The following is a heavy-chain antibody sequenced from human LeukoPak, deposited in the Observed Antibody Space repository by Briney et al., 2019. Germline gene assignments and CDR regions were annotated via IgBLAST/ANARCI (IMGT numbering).Heavy chain of an antibody. J-gene: IGHJ3*02. V-gene: IGHV3-13*01. D-gene: IGHD2-15*01. CDR1: GFTFSSYD. CDR3: TRGGRDGFDI. CDR2: LGTAGDR. Sequence: GGSPRLSCAASGFTFSSYDMHWVRQATGKGLEWVSGLGTAGDRYYSGSVKGRFTISRENAKSSLYLQMNSLTVGDTALYYCTRGGRDGFDIWGQGTVVTVSS.